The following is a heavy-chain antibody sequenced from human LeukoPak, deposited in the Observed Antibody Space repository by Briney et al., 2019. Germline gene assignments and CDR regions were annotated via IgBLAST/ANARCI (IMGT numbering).Heavy chain of an antibody. J-gene: IGHJ4*02. D-gene: IGHD3-10*01. Sequence: GGSLRLSCAASGFNFSTYGIHWVRQAPGKGLEWVAFIRSDGAKFYADSVKGRFTISRDNSKNSLYLHMGSLRPEDTAVYYCTGMVRGVNPPTYWGQGTLVTVSS. CDR1: GFNFSTYG. CDR3: TGMVRGVNPPTY. V-gene: IGHV3-30*02. CDR2: IRSDGAK.